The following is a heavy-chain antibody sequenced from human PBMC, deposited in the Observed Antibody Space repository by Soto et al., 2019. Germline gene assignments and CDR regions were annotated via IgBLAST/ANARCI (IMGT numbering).Heavy chain of an antibody. V-gene: IGHV3-33*06. J-gene: IGHJ5*02. Sequence: QVQLVESGGGVVQPGRSLRLSCVASGFTFYNYGMHWVRQAPGKGLEWVAAIWPDGDIEHYPDSVKGRFTISRDNSRNKLYLQLNSLRAEDTAMFYCAKVGIVATTQMGWSDPWGQGTLVIVSS. D-gene: IGHD1-26*01. CDR3: AKVGIVATTQMGWSDP. CDR2: IWPDGDIE. CDR1: GFTFYNYG.